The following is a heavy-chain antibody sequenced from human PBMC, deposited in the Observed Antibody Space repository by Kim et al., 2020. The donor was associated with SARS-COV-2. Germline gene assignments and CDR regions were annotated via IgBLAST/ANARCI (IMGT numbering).Heavy chain of an antibody. CDR3: TTDFSFVLRYFDWLPHC. D-gene: IGHD3-9*01. CDR2: IKSKTDGGTT. Sequence: GGSLRLSCAASGFTFSNAWMSWVRQAPGKGLEWVGRIKSKTDGGTTDYAAPVKGRFTISRDDSKNTLYLQMNSLKTEDTAVYYCTTDFSFVLRYFDWLPHCWGQGTLVTVSS. CDR1: GFTFSNAW. J-gene: IGHJ4*02. V-gene: IGHV3-15*01.